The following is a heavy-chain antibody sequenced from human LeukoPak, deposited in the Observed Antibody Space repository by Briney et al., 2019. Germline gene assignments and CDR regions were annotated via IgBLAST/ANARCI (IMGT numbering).Heavy chain of an antibody. J-gene: IGHJ4*02. V-gene: IGHV4-39*07. D-gene: IGHD2-15*01. CDR1: GGSISSSSYY. Sequence: PSETLSLTCTVSGGSISSSSYYWGWIRQPPGKGLEWIGSIYYSGSTYYNPSLKSRVTISVDTSKNQFSLKLSSVTAADTAVYYCARDTGYCSGGSCYPVVFDYWGQGTLVTVSS. CDR2: IYYSGST. CDR3: ARDTGYCSGGSCYPVVFDY.